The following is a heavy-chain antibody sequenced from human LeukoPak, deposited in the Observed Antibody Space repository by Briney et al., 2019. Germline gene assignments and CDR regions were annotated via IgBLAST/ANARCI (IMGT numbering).Heavy chain of an antibody. V-gene: IGHV1-69*05. Sequence: SLKVSCKTSGGTFSNYDIIWVRQAPGQRHEWMAGTTPMYATPNYAQHLLGRVTITTDDSTSTVYMELTSLRSDDTAVYYCARARSASRRSEAFDAWGQGTLVTVSS. CDR1: GGTFSNYD. CDR2: TTPMYATP. D-gene: IGHD6-13*01. J-gene: IGHJ3*01. CDR3: ARARSASRRSEAFDA.